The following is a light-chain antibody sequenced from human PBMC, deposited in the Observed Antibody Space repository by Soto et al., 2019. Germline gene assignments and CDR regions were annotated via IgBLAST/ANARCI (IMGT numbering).Light chain of an antibody. CDR2: DAS. V-gene: IGKV1-5*01. CDR1: ESIRTW. J-gene: IGKJ1*01. CDR3: QQYGSPWT. Sequence: DIQMTQSPTTLSASIGDRVTITCRASESIRTWLAWYQHKPGKAPKFLIYDASTLESGVPSRFSGSGSGTDFTLTISRLEPEDFAVYYCQQYGSPWTFGQGTKVDIK.